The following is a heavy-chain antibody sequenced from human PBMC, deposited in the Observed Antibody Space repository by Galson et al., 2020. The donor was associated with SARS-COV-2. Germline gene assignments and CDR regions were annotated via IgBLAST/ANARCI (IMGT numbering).Heavy chain of an antibody. Sequence: SETLSLTCAVYGGSFSSSNYYWSWIRQPAGKGLEWIGRIHTGGSTNYNPSLRSRVTISIDRSKNQFSLEMTSLTAADTAVYYCATGAVAGTGDWGQGTLFTVSS. CDR1: GGSFSSSNYY. V-gene: IGHV4-61*02. D-gene: IGHD6-19*01. J-gene: IGHJ4*02. CDR3: ATGAVAGTGD. CDR2: IHTGGST.